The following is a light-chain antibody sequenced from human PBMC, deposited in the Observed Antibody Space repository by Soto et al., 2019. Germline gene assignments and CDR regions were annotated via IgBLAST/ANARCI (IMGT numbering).Light chain of an antibody. CDR2: EVS. CDR1: SSDVGGSDS. CDR3: SLYTSENTYV. V-gene: IGLV2-14*01. J-gene: IGLJ1*01. Sequence: QSVLTQPASVSGSPGQSITISCTGTSSDVGGSDSLSWYQQQPGKAPKLMIYEVSNRPSGVSNRFSGSKSGNTASLTISGLQAGDEADYYCSLYTSENTYVFXTGTKV.